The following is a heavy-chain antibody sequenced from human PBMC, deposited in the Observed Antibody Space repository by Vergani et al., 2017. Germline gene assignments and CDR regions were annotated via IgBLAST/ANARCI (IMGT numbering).Heavy chain of an antibody. Sequence: QVQLVQSGAEVKKPGSSVKVSCKASGGTFSSYAISWVRQAPGQGLEWMGGIIPIFGTANYAQKFQGRVTITADDSTSTAYMELSSLRSEDTAVYYCAGDGPDSSGYCFHDAFDIWGQGTMVTVSS. J-gene: IGHJ3*02. CDR1: GGTFSSYA. CDR3: AGDGPDSSGYCFHDAFDI. CDR2: IIPIFGTA. V-gene: IGHV1-69*01. D-gene: IGHD3-22*01.